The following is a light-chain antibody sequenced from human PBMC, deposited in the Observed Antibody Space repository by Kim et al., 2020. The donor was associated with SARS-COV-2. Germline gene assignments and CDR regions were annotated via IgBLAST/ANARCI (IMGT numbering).Light chain of an antibody. Sequence: GKTVNISCTRSSGSIASNYVQWYQQRPGSSPTTVIYEDNQRPSGVPDRFSGSIDRSSNSASLTISGLQTEDEADYYCQCYDSSNQVFGGGTQLTVL. CDR3: QCYDSSNQV. CDR2: EDN. CDR1: SGSIASNY. V-gene: IGLV6-57*01. J-gene: IGLJ3*02.